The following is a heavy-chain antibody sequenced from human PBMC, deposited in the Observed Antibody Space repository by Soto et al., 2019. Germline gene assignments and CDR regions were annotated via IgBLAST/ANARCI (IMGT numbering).Heavy chain of an antibody. Sequence: EVQLVESGGGLVKPGGSLRLSCAASGFTFTRYSMNWVRQAPGKGLEWVSSISSTTNYIYYADSMKGRFTVSRDNAKNSGYLKMNGLGAEDTALYSCAGESETPTSTFDYWGRGPLATVPP. CDR2: ISSTTNYI. CDR3: AGESETPTSTFDY. V-gene: IGHV3-21*06. CDR1: GFTFTRYS. J-gene: IGHJ4*02.